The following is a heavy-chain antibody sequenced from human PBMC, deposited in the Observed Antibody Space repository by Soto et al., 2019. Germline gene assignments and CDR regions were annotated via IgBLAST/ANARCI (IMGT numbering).Heavy chain of an antibody. Sequence: QVQLVQSGADVKKPGASVEVSCKASGYTFTSYYIHWVRQAPGQGLEWMGVIDPFGGSSSYAQNFQDRVTMPRDASTSTVYMELSSLRSEDTAMYFCARPRHRATAGLYYYYSGMDGWRHGTTVTVPS. CDR1: GYTFTSYY. CDR2: IDPFGGSS. CDR3: ARPRHRATAGLYYYYSGMDG. V-gene: IGHV1-46*01. J-gene: IGHJ6*02. D-gene: IGHD6-13*01.